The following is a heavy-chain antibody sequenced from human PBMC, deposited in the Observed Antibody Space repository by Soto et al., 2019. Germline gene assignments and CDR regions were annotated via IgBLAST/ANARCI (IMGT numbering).Heavy chain of an antibody. CDR2: ICNSGST. CDR3: ARSYYDFWSGPHPYYFDY. V-gene: IGHV4-59*01. CDR1: GGSISSYY. J-gene: IGHJ4*02. D-gene: IGHD3-3*01. Sequence: QVQLQESGPGLVKPSETLSLTCTVSGGSISSYYWSWIRRPPGKGLEWIGYICNSGSTNYHPSLKSRATISVDTSKNQFSLELSSVTAADTAVYYCARSYYDFWSGPHPYYFDYWGQGTLVTVSS.